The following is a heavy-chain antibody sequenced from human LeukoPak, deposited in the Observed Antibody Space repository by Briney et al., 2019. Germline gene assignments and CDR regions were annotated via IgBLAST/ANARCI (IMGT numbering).Heavy chain of an antibody. Sequence: GESLKISCKGSGNSFSSYWIGWVRQMPGKGLEWMGIIYPGDSDTRYSPSFQGQVTISADKSISTAYLQWSSLRASDTAMYYCATSSGTYGYDAFDIWGQGTMVTVSS. D-gene: IGHD1-26*01. CDR1: GNSFSSYW. CDR3: ATSSGTYGYDAFDI. V-gene: IGHV5-51*01. CDR2: IYPGDSDT. J-gene: IGHJ3*02.